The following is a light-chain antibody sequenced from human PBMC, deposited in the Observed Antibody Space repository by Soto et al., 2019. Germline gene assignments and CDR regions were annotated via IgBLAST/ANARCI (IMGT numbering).Light chain of an antibody. Sequence: DIQMTQSHSTLSGSVGDRVTITCRASQTISSWLAWYQQKPGKAPKLLIYKASTLKSGVPSRFSGSGSGTEFTLTISSLQPDDFATYYCQHYNSDSEAFGQGTKVELK. V-gene: IGKV1-5*03. J-gene: IGKJ1*01. CDR3: QHYNSDSEA. CDR2: KAS. CDR1: QTISSW.